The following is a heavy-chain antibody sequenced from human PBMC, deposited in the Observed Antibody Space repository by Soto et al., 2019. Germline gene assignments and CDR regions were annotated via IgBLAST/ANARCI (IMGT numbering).Heavy chain of an antibody. CDR2: INWDGYSI. V-gene: IGHV3-9*01. Sequence: GGSLRLSCVASGFNFDDHVMHWVRQVPGKGLEWVGHINWDGYSIGYGGSVRGRFSISRDNAKNTLYLQMNSLRPEDAALYFCARSWSGSTSGRVDVWGQGTTVTVSS. CDR1: GFNFDDHV. J-gene: IGHJ6*02. D-gene: IGHD3-3*01. CDR3: ARSWSGSTSGRVDV.